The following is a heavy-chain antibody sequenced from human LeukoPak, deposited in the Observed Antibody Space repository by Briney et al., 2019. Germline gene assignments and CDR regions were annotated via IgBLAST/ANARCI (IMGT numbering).Heavy chain of an antibody. V-gene: IGHV3-33*01. Sequence: GKSLRLSCAASGFTFSGYGMHWVRQAPGKGLDWVAVIWYDGRNKFYADSVKGRFTISRDNSKNTLYLQMNSLRAEDTAVYYCARDRETTVVTRSFPDYWGQGTLVTVSS. CDR3: ARDRETTVVTRSFPDY. J-gene: IGHJ4*02. CDR2: IWYDGRNK. D-gene: IGHD4-23*01. CDR1: GFTFSGYG.